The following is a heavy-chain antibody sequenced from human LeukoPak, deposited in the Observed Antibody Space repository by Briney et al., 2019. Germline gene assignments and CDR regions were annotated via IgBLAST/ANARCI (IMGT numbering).Heavy chain of an antibody. CDR2: ISGSGGST. CDR3: ANQNHYDSSGYYRY. D-gene: IGHD3-22*01. CDR1: GFTFSTYA. J-gene: IGHJ4*02. Sequence: GGSLRLSCAASGFTFSTYAMNWVRQAPGKGLEWVSAISGSGGSTYYADSVKGRFTISRDNSKNTLYLQMNSLRAEDTAVYYCANQNHYDSSGYYRYWGQGTLVTVSS. V-gene: IGHV3-23*01.